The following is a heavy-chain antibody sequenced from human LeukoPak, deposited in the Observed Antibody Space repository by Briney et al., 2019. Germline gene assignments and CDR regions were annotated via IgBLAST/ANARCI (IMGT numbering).Heavy chain of an antibody. CDR1: GFTFSSYW. J-gene: IGHJ4*02. V-gene: IGHV3-7*01. CDR2: IKQDGSEK. Sequence: PGGSLRLSCAASGFTFSSYWMSWVRQAPGKGLEWVANIKQDGSEKYYVDSVKGRFTISRDNAKNSLYLQMNSLRAEDTAVYYCARGRSGYDYVLDYWGQGTLVTVSS. D-gene: IGHD5-12*01. CDR3: ARGRSGYDYVLDY.